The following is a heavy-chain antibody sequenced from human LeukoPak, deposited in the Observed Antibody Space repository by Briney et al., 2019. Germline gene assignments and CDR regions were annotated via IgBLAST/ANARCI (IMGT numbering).Heavy chain of an antibody. Sequence: GSSVKVSCKACGGTFSSYAISWVRQAPGQGLEWMGGIIPIFGTANYAQKFQGRVTITPDESTRTAYLELSSRRSEDTAVHYRARVSPYCSSNSCHPDHAFDIWAQGTMVPVSS. D-gene: IGHD2-2*01. V-gene: IGHV1-69*01. CDR2: IIPIFGTA. CDR3: ARVSPYCSSNSCHPDHAFDI. CDR1: GGTFSSYA. J-gene: IGHJ3*02.